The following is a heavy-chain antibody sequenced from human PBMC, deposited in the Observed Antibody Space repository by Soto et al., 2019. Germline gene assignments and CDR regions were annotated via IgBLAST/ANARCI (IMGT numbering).Heavy chain of an antibody. CDR1: GFTFSTYA. J-gene: IGHJ4*02. CDR2: ISYHGSNK. V-gene: IGHV3-30-3*01. Sequence: GGSLRLSCAASGFTFSTYAMHWVRQAPGKGLAWVAIISYHGSNKYYADSVKGRFTISRDDPNNTLYLQMNSLRPEDTAVYYCARDLPQYCSAGSCYPDSWGQGTLLTVSS. CDR3: ARDLPQYCSAGSCYPDS. D-gene: IGHD2-15*01.